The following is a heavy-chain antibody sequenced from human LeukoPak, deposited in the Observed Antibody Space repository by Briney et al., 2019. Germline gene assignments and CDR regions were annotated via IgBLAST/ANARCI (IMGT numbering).Heavy chain of an antibody. D-gene: IGHD4-23*01. CDR3: ARAPGTVVYFDY. CDR1: DGSTTGYY. Sequence: PSETLSLTCSVSDGSTTGYYWSWIRQPPGKGLEWIGYIYYSGSTNYNPSLKSRVTISVDTSKNQFSLKLSSVTAADTAVYYCARAPGTVVYFDYWGQGTLVTVSS. CDR2: IYYSGST. V-gene: IGHV4-59*01. J-gene: IGHJ4*02.